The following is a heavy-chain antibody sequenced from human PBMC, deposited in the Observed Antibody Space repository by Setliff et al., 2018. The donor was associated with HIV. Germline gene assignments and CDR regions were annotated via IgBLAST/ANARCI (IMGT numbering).Heavy chain of an antibody. CDR3: ARPAAEGGYNYGYFDL. D-gene: IGHD5-12*01. CDR2: IYYSGTT. Sequence: PSETLSLTCTVSGGTISSSDYYWGWIRQPPGKGLEWIGSIYYSGTTSYNPSLKSRVTISVDTPKNQFSLKLTSVTAADTAEYYRARPAAEGGYNYGYFDLWGRGTLVTVSS. CDR1: GGTISSSDYY. V-gene: IGHV4-39*01. J-gene: IGHJ2*01.